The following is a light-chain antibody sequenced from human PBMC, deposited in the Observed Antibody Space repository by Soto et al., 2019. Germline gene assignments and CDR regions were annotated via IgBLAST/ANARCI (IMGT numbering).Light chain of an antibody. V-gene: IGLV1-40*01. CDR2: GNS. CDR1: SSNIGAGYD. Sequence: QSALTQPPSVSGAPGQRVTISCTGSSSNIGAGYDVHWYQKLPGTAPKLLIYGNSNRPSGVPDRFSGSKSGTSASLAITGLQAEDEADYYCQSYDSSLSDWVFGGGTKLTVL. J-gene: IGLJ3*02. CDR3: QSYDSSLSDWV.